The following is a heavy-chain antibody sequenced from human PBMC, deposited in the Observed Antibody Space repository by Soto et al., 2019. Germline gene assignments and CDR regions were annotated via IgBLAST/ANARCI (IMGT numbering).Heavy chain of an antibody. J-gene: IGHJ4*02. CDR1: GYTFTSYA. Sequence: QVQLVQSGAEVKKPGASVKVSCKASGYTFTSYAMHWVRQAPGQRLEWMGWINAGNGNTKYSQKFQGRVTITRDTSASSAYMELSSLRSEDTAVYYCARDSNRGAFDYWGQGTLVTVSS. V-gene: IGHV1-3*01. CDR2: INAGNGNT. D-gene: IGHD3-16*01. CDR3: ARDSNRGAFDY.